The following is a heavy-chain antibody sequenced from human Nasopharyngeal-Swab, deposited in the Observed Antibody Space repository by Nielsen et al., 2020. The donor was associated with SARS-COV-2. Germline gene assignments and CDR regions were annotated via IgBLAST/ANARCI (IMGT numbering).Heavy chain of an antibody. Sequence: GGSLRLSCAASGFTFSSYSMNWVRQAPGKGLEWVSSISSSSSYIYYADSVKGRFTISRDNAKNSLYLQMSSLRAEDTAVYYCARDRGTYYYGSGSYPLDYWGQGTLVTVSS. CDR2: ISSSSSYI. D-gene: IGHD3-10*01. CDR3: ARDRGTYYYGSGSYPLDY. CDR1: GFTFSSYS. V-gene: IGHV3-21*01. J-gene: IGHJ4*02.